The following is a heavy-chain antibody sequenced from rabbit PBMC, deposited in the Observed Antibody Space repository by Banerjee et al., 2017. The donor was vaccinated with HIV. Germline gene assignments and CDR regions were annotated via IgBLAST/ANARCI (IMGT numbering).Heavy chain of an antibody. CDR3: ARDLAGAIGWNFNL. V-gene: IGHV1S45*01. Sequence: QEQLEESGGALVKPEGSLTLTCTASGFSFSNKYVMCWVRQAPGKGLEWIACINTSSGNTVYATWAKGRFSISRTSSPTVALQRTSLTAADTASYFWARDLAGAIGWNFNLWGQGTLGTV. D-gene: IGHD4-1*01. CDR1: GFSFSNKYV. CDR2: INTSSGNT. J-gene: IGHJ4*01.